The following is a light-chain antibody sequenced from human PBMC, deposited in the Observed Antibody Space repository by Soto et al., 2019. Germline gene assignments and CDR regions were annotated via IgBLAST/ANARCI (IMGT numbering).Light chain of an antibody. CDR1: QSISSW. Sequence: DIQMTQSPSTLSASVGDRVTITCRASQSISSWLAWYQQKPGKAPKLLIYKASSLKSGVPSRFSGSESGTEFTITISSLQPDDFATYYCQQYNSYPWTFGQGTKVEIK. CDR2: KAS. J-gene: IGKJ1*01. V-gene: IGKV1-5*03. CDR3: QQYNSYPWT.